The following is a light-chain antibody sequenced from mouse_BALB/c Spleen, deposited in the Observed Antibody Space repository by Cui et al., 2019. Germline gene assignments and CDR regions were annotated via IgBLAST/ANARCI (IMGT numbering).Light chain of an antibody. CDR2: WAS. CDR3: HQYLSSWT. V-gene: IGKV8-27*01. Sequence: NIMMTQSPSSLAVLAGVKVPMSCQSSQRVLYSSNQKSYVAWYRQKPRQSPKLLIDWASTRESGVPDRFTGSGSGTDFTLTISSVQAEDLAVYYCHQYLSSWTFGGGTKLEIK. CDR1: QRVLYSSNQKSY. J-gene: IGKJ1*01.